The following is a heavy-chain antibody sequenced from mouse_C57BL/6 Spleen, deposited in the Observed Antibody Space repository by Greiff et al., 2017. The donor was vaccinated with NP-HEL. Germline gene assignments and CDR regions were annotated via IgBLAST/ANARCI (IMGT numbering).Heavy chain of an antibody. J-gene: IGHJ4*01. V-gene: IGHV3-6*01. CDR1: GYSITSGYY. CDR3: ARERPPYYAMDY. CDR2: ISYDGSN. Sequence: EVQLQESGPGLVKPSQSLSLTCSVTGYSITSGYYWNWIRQFPGNQLEWMGYISYDGSNNYNPSLKNRISITRDTSKNQFFLKLNSVTTEDTATYYCARERPPYYAMDYWGQGTSVTVSS.